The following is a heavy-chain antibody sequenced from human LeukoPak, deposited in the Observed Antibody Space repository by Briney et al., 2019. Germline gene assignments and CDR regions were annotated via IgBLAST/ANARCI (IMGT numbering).Heavy chain of an antibody. Sequence: SGGSLRLSCAASGFTFSSYWMQWVRQPPGKGLVLVSRIRTDGSEVSYADSVQGRFTISRDNAKNTVYLQMNSLRDDDTAVYYCAREGPTVTTPMDVWGKGTTVTVSS. CDR2: IRTDGSEV. CDR3: AREGPTVTTPMDV. V-gene: IGHV3-74*01. CDR1: GFTFSSYW. D-gene: IGHD4-17*01. J-gene: IGHJ6*04.